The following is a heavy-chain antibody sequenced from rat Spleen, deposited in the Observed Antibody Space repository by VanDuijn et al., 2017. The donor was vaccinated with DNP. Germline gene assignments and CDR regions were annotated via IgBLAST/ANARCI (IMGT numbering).Heavy chain of an antibody. J-gene: IGHJ2*01. CDR2: INYAGTNT. CDR3: ARHSWGAYFDY. Sequence: EVQLVESGGGLVQPGRSLKVSCEVSGFIFSDFYMAWVRQAPKKGLEWVASINYAGTNTYYGDSVQGRFTISRDKAKSTLYLQMNSLRSEDTATYYCARHSWGAYFDYWGQGVMVTVSS. D-gene: IGHD4-6*01. V-gene: IGHV5-22*01. CDR1: GFIFSDFY.